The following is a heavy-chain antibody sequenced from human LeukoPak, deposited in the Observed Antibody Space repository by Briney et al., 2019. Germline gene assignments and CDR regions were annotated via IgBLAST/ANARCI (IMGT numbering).Heavy chain of an antibody. D-gene: IGHD3-9*01. CDR2: ISSSSGYI. CDR3: ARDISFYDILTGYLDYYYYYGMDV. V-gene: IGHV3-21*01. Sequence: GGSLGLSCAASGFTFSSYSMNWVRQAPGKGLEWVSSISSSSGYIYYADSVKGRFTISRDNAKNSLYLQMNSLRAEDTAVYYCARDISFYDILTGYLDYYYYYGMDVWGQGTTVTVSS. J-gene: IGHJ6*02. CDR1: GFTFSSYS.